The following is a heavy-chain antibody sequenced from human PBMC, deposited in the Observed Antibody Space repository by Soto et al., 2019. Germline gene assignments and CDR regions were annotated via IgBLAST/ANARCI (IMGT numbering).Heavy chain of an antibody. CDR2: IIPIFGTA. CDR1: GGTFSRYA. J-gene: IGHJ5*02. D-gene: IGHD1-26*01. V-gene: IGHV1-69*01. Sequence: QVQLVQSGAEVKKPGSSVKVSCNASGGTFSRYAISWVRQAPGQGLEWMGGIIPIFGTANYAQKFQGRVTITADESTSTANMELSSLRFEDTAVYYCAKAIVGPTTTGWLDPWGQGTLVTVSS. CDR3: AKAIVGPTTTGWLDP.